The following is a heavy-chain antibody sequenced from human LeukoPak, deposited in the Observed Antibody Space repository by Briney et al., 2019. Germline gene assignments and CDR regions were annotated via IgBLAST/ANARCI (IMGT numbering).Heavy chain of an antibody. CDR3: ARDWGRRRGYYYYYYMDV. V-gene: IGHV3-30-3*01. CDR1: GFTFSSYA. Sequence: QPGGSLRLSCAASGFTFSSYAMHWVRQAPGKGLEWVAVISYDGSNKYYADSVKGRFTISRDNSKNTLYLQMNSLRAEDTAVYYCARDWGRRRGYYYYYYMDVWGKGTTVTVSS. D-gene: IGHD3-16*01. J-gene: IGHJ6*03. CDR2: ISYDGSNK.